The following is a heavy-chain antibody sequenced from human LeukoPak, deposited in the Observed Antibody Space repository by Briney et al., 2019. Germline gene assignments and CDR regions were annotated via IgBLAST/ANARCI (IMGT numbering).Heavy chain of an antibody. CDR1: GGPISSYY. D-gene: IGHD6-19*01. CDR3: ARAGAVAGTIPYYYYYMDV. J-gene: IGHJ6*03. CDR2: IYYSGST. Sequence: SETLSLTCTVSGGPISSYYWSWIRQPPGKGLEWIGYIYYSGSTNYNPSLKSRVTISVDTSKNQFSLKLSSVTAADTAVYYCARAGAVAGTIPYYYYYMDVWGKGTTVTISS. V-gene: IGHV4-59*01.